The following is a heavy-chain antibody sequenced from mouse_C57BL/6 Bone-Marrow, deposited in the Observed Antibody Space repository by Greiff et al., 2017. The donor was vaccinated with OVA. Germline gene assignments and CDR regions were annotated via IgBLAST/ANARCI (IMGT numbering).Heavy chain of an antibody. V-gene: IGHV2-2*01. Sequence: QVQLKESGPGLVQPSQSLSITCTVSGFSLTSYGVHWVRQSPGKGLEWLGVIWSGGSTDYNAALISRLSISKDKPKSQVFFKMNSLQADDTAIYYCARNWGTTVVARGWYFDVWGTGTTVTVSS. CDR3: ARNWGTTVVARGWYFDV. J-gene: IGHJ1*03. D-gene: IGHD1-1*01. CDR1: GFSLTSYG. CDR2: IWSGGST.